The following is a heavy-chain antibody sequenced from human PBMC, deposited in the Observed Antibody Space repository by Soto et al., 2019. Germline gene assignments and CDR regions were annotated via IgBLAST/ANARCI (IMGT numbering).Heavy chain of an antibody. CDR1: GYTFANYW. D-gene: IGHD3-10*01. CDR3: ARQTYYYGSGSYGNAFDI. J-gene: IGHJ3*02. V-gene: IGHV5-51*01. Sequence: GESLKISCQGSGYTFANYWIGWVRQMPGKGLELMGIIYPIESDARYSPSFQGQVIISADKSISTAYLQWSSLKASDTAMYYCARQTYYYGSGSYGNAFDIWGQGTMVTVSS. CDR2: IYPIESDA.